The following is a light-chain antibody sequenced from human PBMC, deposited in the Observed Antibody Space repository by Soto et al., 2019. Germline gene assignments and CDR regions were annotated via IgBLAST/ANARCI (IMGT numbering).Light chain of an antibody. J-gene: IGLJ2*01. V-gene: IGLV2-14*01. CDR2: EVS. CDR1: SSDVGGYNY. CDR3: SSYTSSSTPV. Sequence: QSALTQPASVSGSPGQSITISCTGTSSDVGGYNYVSWYQQPPDTAPKLMIYEVSNRPSGVSHRFSGSKSGNTAPLTISGLQAEDEADYYCSSYTSSSTPVFGGGTKLTVL.